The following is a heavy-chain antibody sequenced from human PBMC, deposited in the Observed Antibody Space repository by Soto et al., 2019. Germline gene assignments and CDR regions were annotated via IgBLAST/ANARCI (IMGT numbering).Heavy chain of an antibody. CDR3: ARNPKNNMDV. CDR1: GFTFSSYS. V-gene: IGHV3-21*01. Sequence: EVQLVESGGGLVKPGGSLRLSCAASGFTFSSYSMNLVRQDPGKGLEWVSSISSRSSYIYYADSVKGRFTISRDNAKNSLYLQMNSLRAEDTAVYYCARNPKNNMDVWGQGTTVTVSS. J-gene: IGHJ6*02. CDR2: ISSRSSYI.